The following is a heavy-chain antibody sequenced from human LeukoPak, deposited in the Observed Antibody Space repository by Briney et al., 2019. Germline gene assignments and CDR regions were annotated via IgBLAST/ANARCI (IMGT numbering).Heavy chain of an antibody. Sequence: PGGSLRLSCAASGFTFSSYSMNWVRQAPGKGLEWVSSISSSSSYIYYADSVKGRFTISRDNAKNSLYLQMNSLRAEDTAVYYCARASSSWYRGWFDPWGQGTLVTVSS. CDR2: ISSSSSYI. CDR3: ARASSSWYRGWFDP. CDR1: GFTFSSYS. J-gene: IGHJ5*02. V-gene: IGHV3-21*01. D-gene: IGHD6-13*01.